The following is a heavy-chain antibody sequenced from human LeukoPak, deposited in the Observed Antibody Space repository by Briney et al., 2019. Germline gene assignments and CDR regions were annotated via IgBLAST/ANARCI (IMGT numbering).Heavy chain of an antibody. CDR2: IYSGGST. Sequence: GGSLRLSWAASGITVSSNYMSWVRQAPGKGLEWVSVIYSGGSTYYADSVKGRFTISRDNSKNTLYLHMNSLRAEDTAVYYCARAVYYYDSSGYYRFYFDYWGQGTLVTVSS. D-gene: IGHD3-22*01. J-gene: IGHJ4*02. CDR1: GITVSSNY. CDR3: ARAVYYYDSSGYYRFYFDY. V-gene: IGHV3-66*01.